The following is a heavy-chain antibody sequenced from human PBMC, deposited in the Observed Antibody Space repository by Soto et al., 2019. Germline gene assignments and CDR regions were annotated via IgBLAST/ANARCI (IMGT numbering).Heavy chain of an antibody. D-gene: IGHD2-8*01. V-gene: IGHV3-64*07. J-gene: IGHJ6*02. CDR3: ARGLIPYGLDV. Sequence: EVHLVESGGGLVQPGGSLRLSCAASGFNFSKYPMHWVRQAPGKGLAYVSAISSDGGTTFYADSVRGRFTMSRDNLKNTISLQMRTLRVEDMAVYYCARGLIPYGLDVWGQGTTVTIS. CDR1: GFNFSKYP. CDR2: ISSDGGTT.